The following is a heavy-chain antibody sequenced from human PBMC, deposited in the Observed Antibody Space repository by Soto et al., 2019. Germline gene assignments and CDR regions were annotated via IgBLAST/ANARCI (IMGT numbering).Heavy chain of an antibody. CDR3: ARSSTVVTPPYFDY. V-gene: IGHV3-48*01. CDR1: GFTFRSYS. Sequence: EVQLVESGGGLVQPGGSLRLSCAASGFTFRSYSMNWVRQAPGKGLEWVSYISSSSSTIYYADSVKGRFTISRDNAKNSLYLQMNSLRAEDTAVYYCARSSTVVTPPYFDYWGQGTLVTVSS. D-gene: IGHD2-21*02. J-gene: IGHJ4*02. CDR2: ISSSSSTI.